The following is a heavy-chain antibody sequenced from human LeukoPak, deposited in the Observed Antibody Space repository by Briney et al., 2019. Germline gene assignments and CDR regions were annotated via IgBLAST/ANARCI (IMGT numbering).Heavy chain of an antibody. V-gene: IGHV4-30-4*08. CDR2: IYYSGST. D-gene: IGHD6-25*01. CDR1: GGSISSGDYY. Sequence: PSETLSLTCTVSGGSISSGDYYWSWIRQPPGKGLVWIGYIYYSGSTYYNPSLKSRVTISVDTSKNQFSLKLSSVTAADTAVYYCARWGEIAAAGFDYWGQGTLVTVSS. CDR3: ARWGEIAAAGFDY. J-gene: IGHJ4*02.